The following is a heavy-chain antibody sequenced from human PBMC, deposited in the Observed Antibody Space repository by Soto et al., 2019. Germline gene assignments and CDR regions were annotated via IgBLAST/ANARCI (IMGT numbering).Heavy chain of an antibody. V-gene: IGHV4-31*03. Sequence: QVQLQESGPRLVKPSQTLSLTCTVSGGSISSGGYYWSWIRQHPGKGLEWIGYIYYSGSTYYNPSLKSRVTISIDTSKNQFALKLTSVTAADTAVYYCARNFRRRSVTPKGIFAYWGQGTLVTVSS. D-gene: IGHD4-17*01. CDR3: ARNFRRRSVTPKGIFAY. CDR1: GGSISSGGYY. J-gene: IGHJ4*02. CDR2: IYYSGST.